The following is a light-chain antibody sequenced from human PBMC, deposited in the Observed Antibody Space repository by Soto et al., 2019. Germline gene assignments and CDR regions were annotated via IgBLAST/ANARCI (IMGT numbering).Light chain of an antibody. CDR3: HQYDSSRT. V-gene: IGKV3-20*01. Sequence: EIVLTQSPGTLSLSPGERATLSCRASQTVTSTFLAWYQQNPGRAPRLLIYGASRRATGIPDRFSGSGSGTDFTLTITRLEPEDFAVYYCHQYDSSRTFGQGTKVEMK. CDR2: GAS. CDR1: QTVTSTF. J-gene: IGKJ1*01.